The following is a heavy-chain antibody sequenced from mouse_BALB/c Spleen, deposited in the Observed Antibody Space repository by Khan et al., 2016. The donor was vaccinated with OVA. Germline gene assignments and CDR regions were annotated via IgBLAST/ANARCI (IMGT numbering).Heavy chain of an antibody. D-gene: IGHD1-1*01. CDR2: ISYSGNT. Sequence: EVKLLESGPGLVKPSQSLSLTCTVTGYSITTDYAWNLIRQFPGNKLEWIGYISYSGNTKYNPSLKSRISITRDTSKNQFFLQLKSVTTEDTARYYSARIYGEDFDYWGQGTILTVSS. V-gene: IGHV3-2*02. J-gene: IGHJ2*01. CDR3: ARIYGEDFDY. CDR1: GYSITTDYA.